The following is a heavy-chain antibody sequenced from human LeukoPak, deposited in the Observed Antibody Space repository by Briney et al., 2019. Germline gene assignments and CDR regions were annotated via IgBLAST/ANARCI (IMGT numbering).Heavy chain of an antibody. V-gene: IGHV4-38-2*02. Sequence: PSETLSLTCAVPGYSISSGYYWGWVRQPPGKALEWIGSIYHSETAYYNPSLKSRVTISIDTSKNQFSLKLSSVTAADTAVYYCARDFYDSSGYTDYWRQGTLVTVSS. D-gene: IGHD3-22*01. J-gene: IGHJ4*02. CDR1: GYSISSGYY. CDR3: ARDFYDSSGYTDY. CDR2: IYHSETA.